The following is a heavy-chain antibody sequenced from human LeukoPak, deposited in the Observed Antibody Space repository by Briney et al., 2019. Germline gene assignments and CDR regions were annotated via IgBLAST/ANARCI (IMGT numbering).Heavy chain of an antibody. Sequence: PGGSLRLSCAASGFTFRTYTMNWVRQAPGKGLEWVSYISSSSLIIDYADSVKGRFTISRDNAKNTVSLQMNSLKAEDTAVYYCGTVFDHWGPGILVTVSS. V-gene: IGHV3-48*04. D-gene: IGHD1-14*01. J-gene: IGHJ4*02. CDR1: GFTFRTYT. CDR3: GTVFDH. CDR2: ISSSSLII.